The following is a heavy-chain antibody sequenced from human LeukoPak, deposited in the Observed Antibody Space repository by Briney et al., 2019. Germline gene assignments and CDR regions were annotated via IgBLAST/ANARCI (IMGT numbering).Heavy chain of an antibody. CDR2: IKQDGSKI. CDR1: ELTFSHFW. CDR3: VRGNLYWSDVGDY. D-gene: IGHD1-1*01. V-gene: IGHV3-7*03. J-gene: IGHJ4*02. Sequence: GGSLRLSCAASELTFSHFWMNWVRRAPGKGLEWVANIKQDGSKIHYADSVEGRFTISRDNAKNSLYLQMNSLRAEDTAVYYCVRGNLYWSDVGDYWGQGVLVTVSS.